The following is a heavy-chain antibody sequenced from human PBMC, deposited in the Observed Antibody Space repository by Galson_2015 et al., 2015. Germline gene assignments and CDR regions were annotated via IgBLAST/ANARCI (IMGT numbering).Heavy chain of an antibody. D-gene: IGHD1-26*01. Sequence: SVKVSCKASGGTFSSYTISWVRQAPGQGLEWMGIINPSGGSTSYAQKFQGRVTMTRDTSTSTVYMELSSLRSEDTAVHYCARGREPELLPFPADYWGQGTLVTVSS. J-gene: IGHJ4*02. V-gene: IGHV1-46*01. CDR2: INPSGGST. CDR3: ARGREPELLPFPADY. CDR1: GGTFSSYT.